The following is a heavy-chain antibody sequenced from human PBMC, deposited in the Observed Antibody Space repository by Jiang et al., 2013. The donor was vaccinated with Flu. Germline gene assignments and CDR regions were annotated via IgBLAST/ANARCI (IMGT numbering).Heavy chain of an antibody. CDR1: GFSTSPFW. CDR3: ARDPAGSKWGSWRAFDI. Sequence: VQLLESGGGLVQPAGSLRLSCAASGFSTSPFWMSWVRQAPGKGLEWVANIKQDGSDKQYVDSVKGRFTISRDNAKNSLFLQMDSLRPEDTAVYYCARDPAGSKWGSWRAFDIWGRGTLVT. D-gene: IGHD7-27*01. V-gene: IGHV3-7*03. CDR2: IKQDGSDK. J-gene: IGHJ3*02.